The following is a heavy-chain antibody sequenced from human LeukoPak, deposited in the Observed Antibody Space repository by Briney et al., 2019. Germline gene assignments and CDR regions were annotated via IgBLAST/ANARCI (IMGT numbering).Heavy chain of an antibody. CDR2: IYHSGST. V-gene: IGHV4-30-2*06. CDR1: GDSTAGRY. D-gene: IGHD2-2*01. Sequence: SETLSLTCSVSGDSTAGRYWSWIRQSPGKGLEWIGYIYHSGSTYYNPSLKSRVTISVDRSKNQFSLKLSSVTAADTAVYYCARTIVVVNWFDPWGQGTLVTVSS. CDR3: ARTIVVVNWFDP. J-gene: IGHJ5*02.